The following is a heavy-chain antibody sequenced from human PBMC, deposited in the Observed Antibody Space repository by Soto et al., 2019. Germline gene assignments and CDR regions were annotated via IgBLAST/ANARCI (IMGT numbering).Heavy chain of an antibody. D-gene: IGHD6-13*01. CDR1: GFAFSTYA. CDR3: AKVTKRAAAGRYEYYKYGMDV. Sequence: EVQLLESGGALEHPGGSLRLSCAAAGFAFSTYAMTWVRQAPGKGLEWDSVISGSGGSSYYAASVKGRFTISRDNSKNTLVLQMNGRRAEDTAVYYCAKVTKRAAAGRYEYYKYGMDVWGQGTTVTVSS. J-gene: IGHJ6*02. CDR2: ISGSGGSS. V-gene: IGHV3-23*01.